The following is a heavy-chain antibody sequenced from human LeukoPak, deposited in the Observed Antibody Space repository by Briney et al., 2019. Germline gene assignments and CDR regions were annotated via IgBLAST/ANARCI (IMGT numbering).Heavy chain of an antibody. V-gene: IGHV3-74*01. CDR2: INTDGTRT. Sequence: GGSLRLSCAASGFTFNSYWMHWVRQVPGKGLVWVSRINTDGTRTNYVDSAKGRFTISRDNTKNSLYLQMTSLRADDTAVYYCARVGKNGWDFDHWGQGTLVTVSS. D-gene: IGHD6-19*01. CDR1: GFTFNSYW. CDR3: ARVGKNGWDFDH. J-gene: IGHJ4*02.